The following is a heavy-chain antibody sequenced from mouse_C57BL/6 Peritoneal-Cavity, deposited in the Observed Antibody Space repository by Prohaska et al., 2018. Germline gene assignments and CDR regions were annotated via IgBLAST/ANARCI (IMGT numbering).Heavy chain of an antibody. Sequence: QVQLQQPGAELVKPGASVKLSCKASGYTFTSYWMHWVKQRPGQGLEWIGMINTNSGSTNYNEKFKSKATLTVYKSSSTAYMQLSSLTSEDSAVYYCARRHTTGWYFDVWGTGTTVTVSS. CDR2: INTNSGST. D-gene: IGHD1-1*01. J-gene: IGHJ1*03. CDR3: ARRHTTGWYFDV. V-gene: IGHV1-64*01. CDR1: GYTFTSYW.